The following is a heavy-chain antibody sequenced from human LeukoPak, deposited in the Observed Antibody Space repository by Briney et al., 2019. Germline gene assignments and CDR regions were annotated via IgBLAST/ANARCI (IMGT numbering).Heavy chain of an antibody. V-gene: IGHV3-23*01. CDR1: GLTFTSYA. CDR2: IDADGAAT. J-gene: IGHJ5*02. D-gene: IGHD3-10*01. Sequence: GGSLRLSCAASGLTFTSYAMTWVRHSPGKGLEWVSSIDADGAATFYADSVKGRFSISRDNAKNTVGLQMHSLTAEDSAVYYCAKDQSYYNWFDPRAREPWSPSPQ. CDR3: AKDQSYYNWFDP.